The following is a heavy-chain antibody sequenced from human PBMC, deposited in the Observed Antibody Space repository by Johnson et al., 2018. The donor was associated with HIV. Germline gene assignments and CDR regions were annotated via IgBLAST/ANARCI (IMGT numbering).Heavy chain of an antibody. J-gene: IGHJ3*02. CDR1: GFTFDDYA. D-gene: IGHD7-27*01. CDR3: AKAVTGEGAFDI. V-gene: IGHV3-20*04. CDR2: FTWDGDRT. Sequence: VQLVESGGGVVRPGGSLRLSCAASGFTFDDYAMNWVRQAPGKGLEWVSGFTWDGDRTAYANSVKGRFNISIDNSKNTLYLHMNSLGAEDTAVYYCAKAVTGEGAFDIWCQGTMVTVSS.